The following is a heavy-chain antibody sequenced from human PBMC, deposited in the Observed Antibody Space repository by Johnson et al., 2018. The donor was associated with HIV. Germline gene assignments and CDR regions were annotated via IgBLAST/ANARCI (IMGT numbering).Heavy chain of an antibody. CDR1: GFTFSDYF. D-gene: IGHD3-10*01. CDR3: ARGVLLWFRELSSLNDAFDI. J-gene: IGHJ3*02. CDR2: IRDSGSTF. Sequence: QVQLVESGGGLVKPGGSLRLSCVASGFTFSDYFMTWIRQAPGKGLEWIAYIRDSGSTFSHAASVKGRFTISRDNAKNSLYLQMNSLRAEDTALYYCARGVLLWFRELSSLNDAFDIWGQGTMVTVSS. V-gene: IGHV3-11*01.